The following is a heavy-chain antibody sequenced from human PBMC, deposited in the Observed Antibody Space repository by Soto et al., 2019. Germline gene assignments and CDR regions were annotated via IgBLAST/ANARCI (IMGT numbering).Heavy chain of an antibody. J-gene: IGHJ4*02. CDR3: ARPPYPGGMHAVCCPLDY. CDR1: GYTFTSFY. D-gene: IGHD2-8*01. V-gene: IGHV1-46*01. Sequence: QVQLVQSGAEVKKPGASVKISCKASGYTFTSFYMHWVRQAPGQGLEWMGIINPSGGSTNYEPRHRGRVAMTRDTSTSTIYMELNSLRSKYTAVYYCARPPYPGGMHAVCCPLDYWGQGTMVTVSS. CDR2: INPSGGST.